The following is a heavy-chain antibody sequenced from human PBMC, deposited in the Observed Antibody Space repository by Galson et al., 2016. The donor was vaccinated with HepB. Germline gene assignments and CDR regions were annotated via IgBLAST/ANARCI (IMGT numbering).Heavy chain of an antibody. CDR1: GYTFSNYG. V-gene: IGHV1-18*01. J-gene: IGHJ4*02. CDR3: ARVNDFKHFLGWLQNDY. D-gene: IGHD3-3*01. Sequence: SVKVSCKASGYTFSNYGITWVRQAPGQGLEWMGWISAYSDNTYYAEKFQLRFTMTADTSTSTAYMELGSLTSDDTAIYYCARVNDFKHFLGWLQNDYWGQGTLVTVSS. CDR2: ISAYSDNT.